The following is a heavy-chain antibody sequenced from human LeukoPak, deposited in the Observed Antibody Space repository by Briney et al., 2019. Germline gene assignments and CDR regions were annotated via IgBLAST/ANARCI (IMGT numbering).Heavy chain of an antibody. J-gene: IGHJ4*02. CDR3: ARHPVDKAMEIFF. CDR1: GGSISSYY. Sequence: SETLSLTCTVSGGSISSYYWSWIRQPAGKGLEWIGRIYTSGSITYNPSLKSRVTISVDTSKNQFSLKLSSVTAADTAVYYCARHPVDKAMEIFFWGQGTLVTVSS. D-gene: IGHD5-18*01. V-gene: IGHV4-4*07. CDR2: IYTSGSI.